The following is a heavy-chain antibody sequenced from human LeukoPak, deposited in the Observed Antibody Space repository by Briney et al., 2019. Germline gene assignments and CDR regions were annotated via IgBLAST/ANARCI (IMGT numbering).Heavy chain of an antibody. CDR2: IYYSGST. V-gene: IGHV4-39*07. CDR1: GGSISSSSYY. CDR3: ARGYSSSWSLFGSGWGYNWFDP. Sequence: SETLSLTCTVSGGSISSSSYYWGWIRQPPGKGLEWIGSIYYSGSTYYNPSLKSRVTISVDTSKNQFSLKLSSVTAADTAVYYCARGYSSSWSLFGSGWGYNWFDPWGQGTLVTVSS. J-gene: IGHJ5*02. D-gene: IGHD6-13*01.